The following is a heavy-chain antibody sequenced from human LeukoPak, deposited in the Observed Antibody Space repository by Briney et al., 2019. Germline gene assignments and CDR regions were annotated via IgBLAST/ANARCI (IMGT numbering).Heavy chain of an antibody. V-gene: IGHV5-51*01. CDR2: IYPGDSDT. D-gene: IGHD5-24*01. Sequence: GESLKISCKGSGYSFTNYWIGWVRQMPGKGLEWMGIIYPGDSDTRYSPSFQGQVTISADKSISTAYLQWGSLKASDTAMYYCYCARPQLGGYYFDYWGQGTLVTVSS. J-gene: IGHJ4*02. CDR3: YCARPQLGGYYFDY. CDR1: GYSFTNYW.